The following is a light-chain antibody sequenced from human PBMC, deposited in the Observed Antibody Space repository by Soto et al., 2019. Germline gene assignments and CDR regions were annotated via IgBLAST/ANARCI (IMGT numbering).Light chain of an antibody. V-gene: IGLV1-51*01. CDR1: NFGLGPTY. J-gene: IGLJ3*02. Sequence: QSVLTQPPSVSAAPGQKVTISCSGINFGLGPTYVSWYKQVPGTAPSLVIYDNTFRPSGIPERFSGSKSGTSATLAVTGLQTGDEADYYCGSWDGTLDIWVFGGGTKLTVL. CDR2: DNT. CDR3: GSWDGTLDIWV.